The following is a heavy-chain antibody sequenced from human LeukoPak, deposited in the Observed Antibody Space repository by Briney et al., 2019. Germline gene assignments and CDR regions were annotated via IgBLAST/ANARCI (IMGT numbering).Heavy chain of an antibody. CDR2: IYYSGST. V-gene: IGHV4-39*01. CDR1: GFTFSSYSMN. D-gene: IGHD2-15*01. Sequence: PGGSLRLSCAASGFTFSSYSMNRVRQAPGKGLEWIGSIYYSGSTYYNPSLKSRVTISVDTSKNQFSPKLSSVTAADTAVYYCARLGVVVVAATRSYYFDYWGQGTLVTVSS. CDR3: ARLGVVVVAATRSYYFDY. J-gene: IGHJ4*02.